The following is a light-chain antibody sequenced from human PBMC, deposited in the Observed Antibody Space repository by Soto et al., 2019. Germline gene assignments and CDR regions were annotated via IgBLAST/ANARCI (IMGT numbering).Light chain of an antibody. J-gene: IGKJ1*01. V-gene: IGKV3-15*01. CDR3: LQYHNLWA. Sequence: IVMTQSPATLSVSPGERATLSCRASQNIYNNIAWYQHRPGQAPRLLIYRASTRATGVPARFSGSGFETEYTITISSLQSEDCASDSCLQYHNLWAFGQGTKVEVK. CDR1: QNIYNN. CDR2: RAS.